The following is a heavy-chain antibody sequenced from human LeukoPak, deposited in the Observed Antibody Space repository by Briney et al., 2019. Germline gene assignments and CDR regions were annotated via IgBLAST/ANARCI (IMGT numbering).Heavy chain of an antibody. J-gene: IGHJ6*02. D-gene: IGHD3-9*01. CDR1: GFTFSSYS. CDR3: ASSPYFDWLLYNPDYYYGMDV. Sequence: GGSLRLSCAASGFTFSSYSMNWVRQAPGKGLEWVSYISGSSSTIYYADSVKGRFTISRDNAKNSLYLQMNSLRDEDTAVYYCASSPYFDWLLYNPDYYYGMDVWGQGTTVTVSS. CDR2: ISGSSSTI. V-gene: IGHV3-48*02.